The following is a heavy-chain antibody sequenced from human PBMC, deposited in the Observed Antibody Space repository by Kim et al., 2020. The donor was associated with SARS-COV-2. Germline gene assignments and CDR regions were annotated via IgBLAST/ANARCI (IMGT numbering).Heavy chain of an antibody. D-gene: IGHD6-13*01. Sequence: GGSLRLSCAASGFTFSDYYMSWIRQAPGKGLEWVSYISSSIDYTNYADSLKGRFTISRDNAKNSLYLQMNSLRADDTAVYYCARVSLGNSSWYYFDYWGQGTLVNVSS. CDR3: ARVSLGNSSWYYFDY. V-gene: IGHV3-11*05. J-gene: IGHJ4*02. CDR2: ISSSIDYT. CDR1: GFTFSDYY.